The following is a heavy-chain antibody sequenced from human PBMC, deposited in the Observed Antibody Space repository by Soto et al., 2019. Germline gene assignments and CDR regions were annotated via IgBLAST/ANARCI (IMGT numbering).Heavy chain of an antibody. CDR1: GFTFSSND. V-gene: IGHV3-13*04. Sequence: EVQLVESGGGLVQPGGSLRLSCAASGFTFSSNDMHWVRQATGKGLEWVSAIGTAGDTYYPGSVEGRFTISRENANKYLYLQMNSLRAGDTAVYYCATFSVWQLHDYWGQGTLVTVSS. CDR2: IGTAGDT. J-gene: IGHJ4*02. CDR3: ATFSVWQLHDY. D-gene: IGHD2-15*01.